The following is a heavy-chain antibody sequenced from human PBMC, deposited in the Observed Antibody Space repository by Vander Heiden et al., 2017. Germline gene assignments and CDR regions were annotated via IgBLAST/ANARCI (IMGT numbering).Heavy chain of an antibody. CDR2: ISGSGGST. V-gene: IGHV3-23*01. CDR1: GFTFSSYA. Sequence: EVQRLEAGGGLVQPAGSLRLSCAASGFTFSSYAMSWVRQAPGKGLEWVSAISGSGGSTYYADSVKGRFTISRDNSKNTLYLQMNSLRAEDTAVYYCAKGTTVVIGWFDPWGQGTLVTVSS. CDR3: AKGTTVVIGWFDP. D-gene: IGHD4-17*01. J-gene: IGHJ5*02.